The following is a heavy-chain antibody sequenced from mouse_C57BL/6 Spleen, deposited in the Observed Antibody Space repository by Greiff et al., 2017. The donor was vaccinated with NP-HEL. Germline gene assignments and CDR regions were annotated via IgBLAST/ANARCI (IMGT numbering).Heavy chain of an antibody. CDR3: ARRGYGSSYGFDY. V-gene: IGHV1-78*01. CDR1: GYTFTDHT. CDR2: IYPRDGST. Sequence: VQLQQSDAELVKPGASVKISCKVSGYTFTDHTIHWMKQRPEQGLEWIGYIYPRDGSTKYNEKFKGKATLTADKSSSTAYMQLNSLTSEDSAVYYCARRGYGSSYGFDYWGKGTTLTVSS. J-gene: IGHJ2*01. D-gene: IGHD1-1*01.